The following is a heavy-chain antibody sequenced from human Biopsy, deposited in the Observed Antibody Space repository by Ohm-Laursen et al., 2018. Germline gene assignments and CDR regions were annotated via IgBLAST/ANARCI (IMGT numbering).Heavy chain of an antibody. D-gene: IGHD3-22*01. V-gene: IGHV4-59*01. CDR3: ARDRGYYSDRTVPGYFDL. CDR1: GGSFTGYY. J-gene: IGHJ2*01. CDR2: VYYTGST. Sequence: SDTLSLTCTVSGGSFTGYYWSWIRQPPGKGLEWIGYVYYTGSTDYNPSLQSRVTISVDTSKNHFSLRLRSVTPADTAIYYCARDRGYYSDRTVPGYFDLWGRGTLVTVSS.